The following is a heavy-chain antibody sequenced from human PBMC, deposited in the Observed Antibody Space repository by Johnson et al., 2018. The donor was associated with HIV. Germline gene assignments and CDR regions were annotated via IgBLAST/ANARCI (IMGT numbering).Heavy chain of an antibody. CDR3: ARADRWDQGAFDI. J-gene: IGHJ3*02. CDR2: ITSSGTTK. D-gene: IGHD1-26*01. CDR1: GFTFSDYY. Sequence: QVQVVESGGGVVQPGGSLRLSCAASGFTFSDYYMSWIRQAPGKGLEYVSYITSSGTTKYYADSVKGRFTISRDNAKNSLYLQMNSLRAGDTAVYYCARADRWDQGAFDIWGQGTMVTVSS. V-gene: IGHV3-11*04.